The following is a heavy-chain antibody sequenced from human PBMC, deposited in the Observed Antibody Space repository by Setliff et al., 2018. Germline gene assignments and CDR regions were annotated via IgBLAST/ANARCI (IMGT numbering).Heavy chain of an antibody. CDR3: ARRAISGSESENYFEY. D-gene: IGHD3-10*01. V-gene: IGHV4-39*07. J-gene: IGHJ4*02. CDR2: IFLSGNT. CDR1: GVPISSSSYY. Sequence: PSETLSLTCTVSGVPISSSSYYWGWIRQSPGKGLEWIGSIFLSGNTYSNPSLKSRITISVDTSNNQFSLRLSSVTAADTAVYYSARRAISGSESENYFEYWGQGILVTVSS.